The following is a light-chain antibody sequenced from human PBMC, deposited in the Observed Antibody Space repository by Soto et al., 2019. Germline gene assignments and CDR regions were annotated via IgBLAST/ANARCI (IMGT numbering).Light chain of an antibody. CDR1: SSDIGGYYS. J-gene: IGLJ3*02. CDR2: EDN. Sequence: QSALTQPPSASGSPGQSVTISCTGSSSDIGGYYSVSWYQQHPGKAPKLIIYEDNKRPSGVPYRFSASKSGNTASLTVSGLQAEDEADYYCNSYGGNDGGVFGGGTKLTVL. CDR3: NSYGGNDGGV. V-gene: IGLV2-8*01.